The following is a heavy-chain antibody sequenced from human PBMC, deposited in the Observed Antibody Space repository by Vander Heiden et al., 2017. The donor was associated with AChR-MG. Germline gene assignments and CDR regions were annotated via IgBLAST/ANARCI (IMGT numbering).Heavy chain of an antibody. V-gene: IGHV1-69*01. CDR1: GGTFSSYP. D-gene: IGHD3-10*01. Sequence: QVQLVQSGAEVKKPGSSVKVSCKASGGTFSSYPISWVRQAPGQGLEWMGGIIPILGTANYAQKFQGRVTITADESTSTAYMELSSLRSEDTAVYYCARDGRTVLLWFGELRRYNSGYGMDVWGQGTTVTVSS. CDR3: ARDGRTVLLWFGELRRYNSGYGMDV. CDR2: IIPILGTA. J-gene: IGHJ6*02.